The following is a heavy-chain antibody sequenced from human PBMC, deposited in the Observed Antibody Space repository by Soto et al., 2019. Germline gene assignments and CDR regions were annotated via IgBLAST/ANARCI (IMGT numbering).Heavy chain of an antibody. CDR3: ARDRYTVIGQQGPFDI. CDR1: GYTFTSYY. J-gene: IGHJ3*02. Sequence: ASVKVSCKASGYTFTSYYMHWVRQAPGQGLEWMGIINPSGGSTSYAQKFQGRVTMTRDTSTSTVYMELSSLRSEDTAVYYCARDRYTVIGQQGPFDIWGQGTMVTVSS. D-gene: IGHD6-19*01. V-gene: IGHV1-46*01. CDR2: INPSGGST.